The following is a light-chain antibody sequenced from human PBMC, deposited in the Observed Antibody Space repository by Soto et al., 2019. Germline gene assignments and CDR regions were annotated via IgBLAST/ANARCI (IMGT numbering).Light chain of an antibody. CDR1: SSDVGGYNY. V-gene: IGLV2-14*01. Sequence: QSVLTQPASVSGSPGQSITISCTGTSSDVGGYNYVSWYQQHPGKAPKLMIYDVSNRPSGVSNRFSGSKSDNTASLTISGLQAEDEADYYCSSYTSSSTLSVFGTGTQLTVL. CDR3: SSYTSSSTLSV. J-gene: IGLJ7*01. CDR2: DVS.